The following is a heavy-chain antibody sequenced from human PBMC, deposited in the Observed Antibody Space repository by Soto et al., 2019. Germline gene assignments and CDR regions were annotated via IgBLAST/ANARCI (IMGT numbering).Heavy chain of an antibody. D-gene: IGHD5-12*01. V-gene: IGHV4-30-4*01. CDR3: ARDRQSEIVAMLASNGMDV. Sequence: QVQLQESGPGLVKPSQTLSLTCTVSGGSINSDDSYWSWLRQPPGRGLEWIGYIYDSETTYYNPSLKGRVTISVATSKNQCSLKLNSVTAADTAVYYCARDRQSEIVAMLASNGMDVWGQGTTVIVSS. CDR2: IYDSETT. J-gene: IGHJ6*02. CDR1: GGSINSDDSY.